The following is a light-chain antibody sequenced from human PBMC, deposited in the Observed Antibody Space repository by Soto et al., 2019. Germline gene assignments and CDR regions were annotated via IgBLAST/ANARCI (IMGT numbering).Light chain of an antibody. J-gene: IGKJ1*01. CDR1: QSVSSN. Sequence: EIVMTQSPATLSVSPGERATLSCRASQSVSSNLAWYQQKPGQAPRLLIYGASTRATGIPARFSGSRSGTEFTLTISSLQSEDVAVYDCQQYNNWPQGFGQGTKVEIK. CDR3: QQYNNWPQG. CDR2: GAS. V-gene: IGKV3-15*01.